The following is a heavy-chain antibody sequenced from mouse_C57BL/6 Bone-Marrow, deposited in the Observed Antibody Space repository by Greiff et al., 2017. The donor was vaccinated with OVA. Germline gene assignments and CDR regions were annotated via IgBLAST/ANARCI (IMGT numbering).Heavy chain of an antibody. CDR1: GYTFTTYP. D-gene: IGHD2-4*01. V-gene: IGHV1-47*01. CDR3: ARVTYYDYDEGWYFDV. CDR2: FHPYNDAT. Sequence: QVQLQQSGAELVKPGASVKMSCKASGYTFTTYPIEWMKQNHGKSLEWIGNFHPYNDATKYNEKFKGKATLTVEKSSSTVYLELSRLTSDDSAGYYCARVTYYDYDEGWYFDVWGTGTTVTVSS. J-gene: IGHJ1*03.